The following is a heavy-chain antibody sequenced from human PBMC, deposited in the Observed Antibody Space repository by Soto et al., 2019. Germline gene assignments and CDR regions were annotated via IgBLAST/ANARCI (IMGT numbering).Heavy chain of an antibody. V-gene: IGHV1-69*12. Sequence: QVQLVQSGAEVKKPGSPVKVSCRASRGTFSRYAISWVRNAPGQGLEWMGGIIPVFNTSNYAQKFQGRVTITADESMSTAYMELSSLRSEDTAMYYCARSTTMVRGGGMDVWGQGTTVTVSS. CDR2: IIPVFNTS. D-gene: IGHD3-10*01. J-gene: IGHJ6*02. CDR3: ARSTTMVRGGGMDV. CDR1: RGTFSRYA.